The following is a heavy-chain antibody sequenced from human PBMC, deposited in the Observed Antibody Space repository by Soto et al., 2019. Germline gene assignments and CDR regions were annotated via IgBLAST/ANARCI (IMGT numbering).Heavy chain of an antibody. CDR1: SGSIGTTNW. D-gene: IGHD2-8*01. CDR2: IFHSGNT. V-gene: IGHV4-4*02. J-gene: IGHJ6*02. CDR3: ARRTWGMDV. Sequence: SETLSLTCAVSSGSIGTTNWWSWVRQTPGKGLEWIGEIFHSGNTYYNPSLASRVTISVDTSKNQFSLNLRSVTAADTAVYYCARRTWGMDVWGQGTTVTAP.